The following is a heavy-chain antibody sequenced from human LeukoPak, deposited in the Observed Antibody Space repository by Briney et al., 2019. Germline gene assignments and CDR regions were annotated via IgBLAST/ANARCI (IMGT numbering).Heavy chain of an antibody. V-gene: IGHV3-74*01. J-gene: IGHJ3*02. CDR3: VRYTYPPDAFDI. Sequence: GGSLRLSCAASGFTFSSYWMHWVRQAPGKGLVWVSRINSDGFSTNYADSVKGRFTISRDNAKNTLYLQMNSLRAEDTAVYYCVRYTYPPDAFDIWGQGTMVTVSS. CDR2: INSDGFST. D-gene: IGHD2-2*02. CDR1: GFTFSSYW.